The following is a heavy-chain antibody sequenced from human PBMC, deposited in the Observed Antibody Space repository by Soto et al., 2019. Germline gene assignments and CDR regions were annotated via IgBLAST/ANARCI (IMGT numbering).Heavy chain of an antibody. D-gene: IGHD2-21*01. J-gene: IGHJ5*02. CDR3: VRLFGRYGWFDP. CDR1: GLNVTRNY. Sequence: EVQLVESGGGLIQRGGSLRLSCAASGLNVTRNYMSWVRQAPGKGLEWVSVMSSGVYTYYADSVKGRFTISRDNSKNTLFLQINSLITEDTAVYYCVRLFGRYGWFDPWGQGTLVTVSS. CDR2: MSSGVYT. V-gene: IGHV3-53*01.